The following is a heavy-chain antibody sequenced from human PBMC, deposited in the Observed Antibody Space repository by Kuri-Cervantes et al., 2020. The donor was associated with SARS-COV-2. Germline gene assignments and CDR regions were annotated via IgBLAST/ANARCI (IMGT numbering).Heavy chain of an antibody. Sequence: GESLKIFCAASGFTFSGHWIHWVRQAPGKGLVWGSRINPDGSYTNNADSVMGRFTLSRDNAKNMLFLQMNSLRAEDTAVYYCVRDGDHWNFDYWGQGTLVTVSS. J-gene: IGHJ4*02. V-gene: IGHV3-74*01. CDR3: VRDGDHWNFDY. D-gene: IGHD1-1*01. CDR2: INPDGSYT. CDR1: GFTFSGHW.